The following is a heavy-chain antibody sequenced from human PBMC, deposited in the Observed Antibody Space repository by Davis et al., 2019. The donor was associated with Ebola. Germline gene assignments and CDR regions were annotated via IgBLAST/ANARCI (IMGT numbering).Heavy chain of an antibody. J-gene: IGHJ4*02. CDR1: GFTFSSYA. CDR3: AKSDNFMITFGGAFDY. CDR2: ISGSGGST. D-gene: IGHD3-16*01. Sequence: GESLKISCAASGFTFSSYAMSWVRQAPGKGLEWVSAISGSGGSTYYADSVKGRFTISRDNSKNTLYLQMNSLRAEDTAVYYCAKSDNFMITFGGAFDYWGQGTLVTVSS. V-gene: IGHV3-23*01.